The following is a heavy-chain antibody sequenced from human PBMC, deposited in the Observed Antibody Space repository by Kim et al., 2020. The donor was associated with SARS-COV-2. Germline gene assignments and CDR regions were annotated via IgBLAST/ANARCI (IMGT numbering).Heavy chain of an antibody. Sequence: LESRVTMSVDTSTDQFSLKLSSVTAADTAVYYCARGPRNGYYDYYGMDVWGQGTTVTVSS. D-gene: IGHD2-8*01. CDR3: ARGPRNGYYDYYGMDV. J-gene: IGHJ6*02. V-gene: IGHV4-34*01.